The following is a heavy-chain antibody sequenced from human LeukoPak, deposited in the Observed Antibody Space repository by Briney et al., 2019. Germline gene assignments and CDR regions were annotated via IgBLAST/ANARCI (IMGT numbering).Heavy chain of an antibody. CDR1: GFTFSSYG. CDR2: IDWNGDNA. D-gene: IGHD3-3*02. J-gene: IGHJ6*03. V-gene: IGHV3-20*04. CDR3: AREKSFLEWLSTGRRDGYYMDV. Sequence: GGSLRLSCAASGFTFSSYGMSWVRQAPGKGLEWVSRIDWNGDNAGYADSVRGRFTISRDNAKNSLYLQMNSLRADDTAVYYCAREKSFLEWLSTGRRDGYYMDVWGKGTTVTVSS.